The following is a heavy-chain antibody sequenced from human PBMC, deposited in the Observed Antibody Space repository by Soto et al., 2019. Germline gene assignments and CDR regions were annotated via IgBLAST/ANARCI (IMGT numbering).Heavy chain of an antibody. V-gene: IGHV4-59*08. J-gene: IGHJ4*02. CDR3: ARHAYTSTWNFAL. Sequence: PSETLSLTCTASGGSIRSYYWSWIRQPPGKGLEWIAYIYYGGSTNYNPSLKSRVSISVDTSKNQFSLKVNSVTAADTAVYYCARHAYTSTWNFALWGQGTPVTVSS. D-gene: IGHD3-16*01. CDR1: GGSIRSYY. CDR2: IYYGGST.